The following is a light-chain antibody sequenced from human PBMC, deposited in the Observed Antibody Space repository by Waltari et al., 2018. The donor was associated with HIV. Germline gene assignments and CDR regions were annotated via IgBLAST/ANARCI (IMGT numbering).Light chain of an antibody. Sequence: QSVLTQPPSASGTPGQRVTTSCSGSSSNIGSNTVSCYHQVPGTAPKVLIYSNDDRPSGVPDRFSGSKSGTSASLAISGLQSEDEADYYCATWDDSLNGWVFGGGTKVTVL. CDR3: ATWDDSLNGWV. J-gene: IGLJ3*02. CDR1: SSNIGSNT. V-gene: IGLV1-44*01. CDR2: SND.